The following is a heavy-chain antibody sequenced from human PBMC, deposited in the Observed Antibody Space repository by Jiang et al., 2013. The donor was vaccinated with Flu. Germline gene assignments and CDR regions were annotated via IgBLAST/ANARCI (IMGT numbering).Heavy chain of an antibody. Sequence: SGAEVKKPGSSVKVSCKTSGGTFSSHDVSWVRQAPGQGLEWMGGIIPIVGRANYAPNFQGRVTITADESTSTVYMELSSLRSEDTAVYYCARDQLNYDSADYWPYVFDIWGQGTMVTVSS. D-gene: IGHD3-22*01. J-gene: IGHJ3*02. CDR1: GGTFSSHD. CDR2: IIPIVGRA. CDR3: ARDQLNYDSADYWPYVFDI. V-gene: IGHV1-69*01.